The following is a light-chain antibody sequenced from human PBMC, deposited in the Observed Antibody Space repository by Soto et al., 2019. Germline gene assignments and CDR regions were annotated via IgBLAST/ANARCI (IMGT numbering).Light chain of an antibody. V-gene: IGKV3-20*01. CDR3: QQYDNSPIT. CDR2: GAS. Sequence: EIVLTQSPGTLSLSPGERATLSCRASQSVGSDFLAWYQQRPGQPPRILIFGASGRATGIPDRFSGSGSGTDFTLTISRLEPEDFAVYYCQQYDNSPITFGQGTRLEIK. J-gene: IGKJ5*01. CDR1: QSVGSDF.